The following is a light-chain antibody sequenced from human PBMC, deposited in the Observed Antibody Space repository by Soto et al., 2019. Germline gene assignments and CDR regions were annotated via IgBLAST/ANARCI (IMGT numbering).Light chain of an antibody. CDR2: DVS. CDR3: SSYTRSSTHVV. CDR1: SSDVGGYNY. V-gene: IGLV2-14*01. Sequence: QSALTQPASVSGSPGQSITISCTGTSSDVGGYNYVSWYQQHPGKAPKLMIYDVSNRPSGVSNRFSGSKSGNTASLTISGLQAEDEADDYCSSYTRSSTHVVFGGGTKLTVL. J-gene: IGLJ2*01.